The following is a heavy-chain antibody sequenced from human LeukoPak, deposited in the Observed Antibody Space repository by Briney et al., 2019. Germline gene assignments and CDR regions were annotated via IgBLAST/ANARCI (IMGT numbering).Heavy chain of an antibody. J-gene: IGHJ4*02. V-gene: IGHV3-23*01. CDR3: AKVDDFWSGYHRIESIY. CDR2: ISGSGGST. CDR1: GFTFSSYA. Sequence: PGGSLRLSCAASGFTFSSYAMSWVRQAPGKGLEWVSAISGSGGSTYYADSVKGRFTISRDNSKNTLYLQMNSLRAEDTAVYYCAKVDDFWSGYHRIESIYWGQGTLVTVSS. D-gene: IGHD3-3*01.